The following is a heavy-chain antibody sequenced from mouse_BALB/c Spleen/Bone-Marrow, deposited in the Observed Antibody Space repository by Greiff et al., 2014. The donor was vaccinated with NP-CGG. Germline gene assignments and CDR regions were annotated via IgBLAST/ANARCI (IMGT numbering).Heavy chain of an antibody. Sequence: EVQLQQSGAELVRPGASVKLSCTASGFNIKDTYMHWVKQRPEQGLEWIGRIDPANGNTKYDPKFQGKATITADTSSNTAYLQLSILTSEDTSGEFCARYYRYGDYAMDYWGQGTSVTVSS. V-gene: IGHV14-3*02. CDR2: IDPANGNT. J-gene: IGHJ4*01. D-gene: IGHD2-14*01. CDR1: GFNIKDTY. CDR3: ARYYRYGDYAMDY.